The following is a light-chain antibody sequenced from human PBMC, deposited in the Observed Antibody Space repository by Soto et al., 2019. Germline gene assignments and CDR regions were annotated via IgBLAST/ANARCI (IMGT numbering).Light chain of an antibody. CDR2: KAS. CDR1: QSISTW. J-gene: IGKJ4*01. V-gene: IGKV1-5*03. CDR3: QQYNTYPLT. Sequence: DIQMTQSPSTLSASVGDRVTITCRASQSISTWLAWYQQKAGKAPKLLIYKASSLEGGVPSRFSGSGSGTEFNITISILQPDDFATYYCQQYNTYPLTFGGGTTVDIK.